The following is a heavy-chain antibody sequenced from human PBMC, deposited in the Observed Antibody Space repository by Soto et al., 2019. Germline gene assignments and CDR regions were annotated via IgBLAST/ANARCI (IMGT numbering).Heavy chain of an antibody. J-gene: IGHJ5*02. CDR2: VHYRGST. CDR3: VGERATYISPRGWFDP. V-gene: IGHV4-59*01. D-gene: IGHD4-4*01. Sequence: QVQLQESGPGPVKPSETLSLTCSVSGSPISSYFWTWIRQPPGKGLEWIGYVHYRGSTSYNPSLKSRVTISLDTSQNQFSLRLNSVTAADTAVYYCVGERATYISPRGWFDPWGQGTLVTVSS. CDR1: GSPISSYF.